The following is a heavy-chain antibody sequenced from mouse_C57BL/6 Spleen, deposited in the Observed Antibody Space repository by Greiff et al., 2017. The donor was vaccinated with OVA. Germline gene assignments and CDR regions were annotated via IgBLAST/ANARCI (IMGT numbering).Heavy chain of an antibody. CDR3: AREGIRGDYFDY. CDR2: IHPNSGST. Sequence: VQGVESGAELVKPGASVKLSCKASGYTFTSYWMHWVKQRPGQGLEWIGMIHPNSGSTNYNEKFKSKATLTVDKSSSTAYMQLSSLTSEDSAVYYCAREGIRGDYFDYWGQGTTLTVSS. D-gene: IGHD2-4*01. J-gene: IGHJ2*01. V-gene: IGHV1-64*01. CDR1: GYTFTSYW.